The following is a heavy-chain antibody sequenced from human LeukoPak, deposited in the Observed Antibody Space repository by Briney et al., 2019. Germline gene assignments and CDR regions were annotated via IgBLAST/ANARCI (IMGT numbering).Heavy chain of an antibody. J-gene: IGHJ6*03. Sequence: GASVKVSCKASGYTFTSYGISWVRQAPGQGLEWMGGISGYNGNTNYAQKLQGRVTMTTDTSTSTAYMELRTLKSDDTAMYYCARGQGYGHFSYMDVWGKGTTVTVSS. CDR2: ISGYNGNT. CDR3: ARGQGYGHFSYMDV. CDR1: GYTFTSYG. V-gene: IGHV1-18*01. D-gene: IGHD3-3*02.